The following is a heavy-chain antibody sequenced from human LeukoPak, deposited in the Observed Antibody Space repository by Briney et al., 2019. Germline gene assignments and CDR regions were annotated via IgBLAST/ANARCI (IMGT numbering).Heavy chain of an antibody. CDR1: GGTFSSYA. CDR2: IIPIFGTA. J-gene: IGHJ4*02. Sequence: SVKVSCKASGGTFSSYAISWVRQAPGQGLEWMGGIIPIFGTANYAQKFQGRVTITADESTSTAYMELSSLRSEDTAVYYCARGKSIAARLFDYWGQGTLVTVSS. V-gene: IGHV1-69*13. CDR3: ARGKSIAARLFDY. D-gene: IGHD6-6*01.